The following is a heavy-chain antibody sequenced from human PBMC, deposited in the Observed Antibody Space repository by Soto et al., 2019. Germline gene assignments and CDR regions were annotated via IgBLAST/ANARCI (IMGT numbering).Heavy chain of an antibody. D-gene: IGHD1-26*01. Sequence: PSETLSLTCAVYGGSFSGYYWSWIRQPPGKGLEWIGEINHSGSTNYNPSLKSRVTISVDTSKNQFSLKLSSVTAADTAVYYCARRLTYSGSYYPSRPFDYWGQGTLVTVSS. J-gene: IGHJ4*02. CDR3: ARRLTYSGSYYPSRPFDY. CDR2: INHSGST. CDR1: GGSFSGYY. V-gene: IGHV4-34*01.